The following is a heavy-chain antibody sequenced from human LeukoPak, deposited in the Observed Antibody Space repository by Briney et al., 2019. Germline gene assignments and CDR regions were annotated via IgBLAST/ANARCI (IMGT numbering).Heavy chain of an antibody. J-gene: IGHJ4*02. CDR3: ARLRSYSSCWRGPKNEETDY. D-gene: IGHD6-19*01. V-gene: IGHV4-39*01. CDR1: GGSISSSSYY. Sequence: SETLSLTCTVSGGSISSSSYYWGWIRQPPGKGLEWIGSIYYSGSTYYNPSLKSRVTISVDASKNQFSLKLSSVTAADTAVYYCARLRSYSSCWRGPKNEETDYWGQGTLVTVSS. CDR2: IYYSGST.